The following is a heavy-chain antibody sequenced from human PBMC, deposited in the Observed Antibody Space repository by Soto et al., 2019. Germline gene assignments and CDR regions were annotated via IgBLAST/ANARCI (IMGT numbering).Heavy chain of an antibody. Sequence: LRLSCAASGFTFSSYWMSWVRQAPGKGLEWVANIKQDGSEKYYVDSVKGRFTISRDNAKNSLYLQMNSLRAEDTAVYYCARAEASGEYGVATNWFDPWGQGTLVTAPQ. V-gene: IGHV3-7*01. CDR2: IKQDGSEK. CDR1: GFTFSSYW. J-gene: IGHJ5*02. D-gene: IGHD5-12*01. CDR3: ARAEASGEYGVATNWFDP.